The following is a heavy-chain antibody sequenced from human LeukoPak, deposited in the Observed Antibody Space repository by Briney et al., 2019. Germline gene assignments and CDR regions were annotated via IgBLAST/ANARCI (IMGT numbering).Heavy chain of an antibody. CDR1: GLTFSNAW. CDR2: IKSKTDGGTT. Sequence: GGSLRLSCVASGLTFSNAWMSWVRQAPGKGLEWVGRIKSKTDGGTTDYAAPVKGRFTISRDDSKNTLYLQMNSLKTEDTAVYYCTTDEEGNSGYDYYYFDYWGQGTLVTVSS. CDR3: TTDEEGNSGYDYYYFDY. V-gene: IGHV3-15*01. D-gene: IGHD5-12*01. J-gene: IGHJ4*02.